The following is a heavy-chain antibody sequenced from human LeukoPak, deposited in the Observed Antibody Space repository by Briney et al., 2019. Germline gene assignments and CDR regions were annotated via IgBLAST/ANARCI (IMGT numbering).Heavy chain of an antibody. D-gene: IGHD3-10*01. Sequence: SVKVSCKASGGTFSSYAISWVRQAPGQGLEWMGRIIPILGIANYAQKFQGRVTITADKPTSTAYMELSSLRSEDTAVYYCARYPMVREGFYYFDYWGQGTLVTVSS. J-gene: IGHJ4*02. CDR2: IIPILGIA. V-gene: IGHV1-69*04. CDR1: GGTFSSYA. CDR3: ARYPMVREGFYYFDY.